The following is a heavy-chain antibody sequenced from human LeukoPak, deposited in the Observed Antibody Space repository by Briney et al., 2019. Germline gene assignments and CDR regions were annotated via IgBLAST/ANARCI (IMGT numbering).Heavy chain of an antibody. CDR2: IYYSGST. J-gene: IGHJ2*01. D-gene: IGHD3-22*01. CDR1: GGSISSCY. V-gene: IGHV4-59*01. CDR3: ARDVPPHYYDSSGYDL. Sequence: PSETLSLTCTVSGGSISSCYWSWIRQPPGKGLEWIGYIYYSGSTNYNPSLKSRVTISVDTSKNQFSLKLSSVTAADTAVYYCARDVPPHYYDSSGYDLWGRGTLVTVSS.